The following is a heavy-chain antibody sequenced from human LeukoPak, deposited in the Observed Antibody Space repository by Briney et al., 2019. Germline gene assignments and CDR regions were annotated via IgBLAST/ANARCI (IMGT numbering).Heavy chain of an antibody. D-gene: IGHD6-13*01. CDR3: ARDPPDIAASGTYY. J-gene: IGHJ4*02. CDR2: IYSRGGT. V-gene: IGHV3-53*01. CDR1: GFSVSNNY. Sequence: PGGSLRLSCAVSGFSVSNNYMNWVRQAPGKGLEWVSLIYSRGGTSYADSVKGRFTISRDSSKNTLFLQMNSLRVEDTAVYYCARDPPDIAASGTYYWGQGTLVTVSS.